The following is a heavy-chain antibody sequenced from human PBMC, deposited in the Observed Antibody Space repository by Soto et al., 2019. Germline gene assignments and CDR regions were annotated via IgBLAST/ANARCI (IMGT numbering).Heavy chain of an antibody. D-gene: IGHD5-18*01. V-gene: IGHV4-59*01. CDR3: AREMNSYGFDY. Sequence: SETLSLTCTVSGGSIGSYYWSWIRQPPGKGLEWIGYIYYSGSTHYNPSLXXXXXXXXDTPKTQFSLELTSVTAADTAVYYCAREMNSYGFDYWGQGTLVTVSS. CDR2: IYYSGST. CDR1: GGSIGSYY. J-gene: IGHJ4*02.